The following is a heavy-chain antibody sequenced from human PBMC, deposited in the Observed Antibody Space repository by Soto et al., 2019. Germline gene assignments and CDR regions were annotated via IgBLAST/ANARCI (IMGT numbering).Heavy chain of an antibody. Sequence: SETLSLTCTVSGGSLSSSSYYWGWIRQTPGKGLEWIGSIYYNGRTYYNPSLKSRVTISIDTSENQFSLRLSSATAADTAVYYCARSIMVNGNYFDYWGQGTLVTVS. CDR3: ARSIMVNGNYFDY. CDR1: GGSLSSSSYY. D-gene: IGHD3-16*01. V-gene: IGHV4-39*01. CDR2: IYYNGRT. J-gene: IGHJ4*02.